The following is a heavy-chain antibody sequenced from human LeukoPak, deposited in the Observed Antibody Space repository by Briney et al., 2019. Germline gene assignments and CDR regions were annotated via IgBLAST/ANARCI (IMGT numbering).Heavy chain of an antibody. Sequence: TGGSLRLSCAASGFTFSSYGMHWVRQAPGKGLEWVAVISYDGSNKYYADSVKGRFTISRDNSKNTLYLQMNSLRAEDTAVYYCAKDHWGIAVAGTGVDWYFDLWGRGTLVTVSS. J-gene: IGHJ2*01. CDR3: AKDHWGIAVAGTGVDWYFDL. V-gene: IGHV3-30*18. D-gene: IGHD6-19*01. CDR1: GFTFSSYG. CDR2: ISYDGSNK.